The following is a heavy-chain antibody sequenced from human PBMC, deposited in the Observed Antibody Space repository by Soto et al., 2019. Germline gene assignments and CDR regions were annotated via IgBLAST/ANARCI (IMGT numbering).Heavy chain of an antibody. CDR2: IVPTYRTA. D-gene: IGHD2-2*01. Sequence: SVKRDWQSAGSSLSRARSSCGLQAPGQGLEWVGGIVPTYRTADYAQKFQGRVTITADESARTSYMELRSLKSQDTSVYYCVRHSGATLSTSWGQRTPVPVSS. CDR1: GSSLSRAR. J-gene: IGHJ4*02. V-gene: IGHV1-69*01. CDR3: VRHSGATLSTS.